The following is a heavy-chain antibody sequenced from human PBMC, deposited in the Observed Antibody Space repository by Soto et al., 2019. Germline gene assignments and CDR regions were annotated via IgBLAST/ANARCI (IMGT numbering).Heavy chain of an antibody. V-gene: IGHV4-31*03. D-gene: IGHD6-19*01. Sequence: SETLSLTCPVSGGSISSGGYYWSWIRQHPGKGLEWIGYIYYSGSTHYNPSLKSRVTISVDTSKDQFSLKLSSVTAADTAVYYCARDFTDSSGPTLGMGVWGQGTTVT. CDR2: IYYSGST. J-gene: IGHJ6*02. CDR3: ARDFTDSSGPTLGMGV. CDR1: GGSISSGGYY.